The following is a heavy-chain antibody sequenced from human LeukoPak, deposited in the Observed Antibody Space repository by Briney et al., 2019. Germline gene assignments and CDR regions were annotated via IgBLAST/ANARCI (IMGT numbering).Heavy chain of an antibody. CDR2: INTHNANT. CDR1: GYTFTSYG. D-gene: IGHD3-3*01. CDR3: ARDWQEVLRFLEWSTTTPDAFDI. V-gene: IGHV1-2*02. Sequence: VASVKVSCKPSGYTFTSYGINWVRQAPGQGLEWMGWINTHNANTNYAQKFQGRVTMTRDTSISTAYMELSRLRSDDTAVYYCARDWQEVLRFLEWSTTTPDAFDIWGQGTMVTVSS. J-gene: IGHJ3*02.